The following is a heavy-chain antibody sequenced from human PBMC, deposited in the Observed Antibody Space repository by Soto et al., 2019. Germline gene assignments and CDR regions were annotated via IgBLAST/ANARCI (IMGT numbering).Heavy chain of an antibody. CDR3: ARSDYYGSGGDYNYYYGMDV. Sequence: GASVKVSCKASGYTFFSYAMHWVRQAPGQRLEWMGWINTGNGNTEYSQKFQGRVTFSRDTSASTAYMELSSLTSEDTAVYYCARSDYYGSGGDYNYYYGMDVWGQGTTVTVSS. CDR2: INTGNGNT. V-gene: IGHV1-3*04. D-gene: IGHD3-10*01. J-gene: IGHJ6*02. CDR1: GYTFFSYA.